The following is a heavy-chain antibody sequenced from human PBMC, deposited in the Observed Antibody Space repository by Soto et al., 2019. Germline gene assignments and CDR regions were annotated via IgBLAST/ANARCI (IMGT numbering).Heavy chain of an antibody. J-gene: IGHJ1*01. CDR3: VSGAGGWDTY. V-gene: IGHV3-74*01. CDR2: INSDGSST. Sequence: EVQLMESGGGLVQPGGSLRLSCATSGFTFSSYWMHWVRQAPGKGLVWVSRINSDGSSTTYADSVKGRFTTSRDNAKNTLYLQMNSLRAEDTAVYYCVSGAGGWDTYWGQGTLVTVSS. D-gene: IGHD6-19*01. CDR1: GFTFSSYW.